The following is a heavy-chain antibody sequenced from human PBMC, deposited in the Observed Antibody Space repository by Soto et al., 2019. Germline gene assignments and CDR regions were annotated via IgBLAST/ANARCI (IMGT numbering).Heavy chain of an antibody. CDR3: ARVGGSSSWDYGMDV. V-gene: IGHV4-31*03. CDR1: GGSISSGGYY. D-gene: IGHD6-13*01. J-gene: IGHJ6*02. Sequence: PSETLSLTCTVSGGSISSGGYYWSWIRRHPGKGLEWIGYIYYSGSTYYNPSLKSRVTISVDTSKNQFSLRLSSVTAADTAVYYCARVGGSSSWDYGMDVWGQGTTVTVSS. CDR2: IYYSGST.